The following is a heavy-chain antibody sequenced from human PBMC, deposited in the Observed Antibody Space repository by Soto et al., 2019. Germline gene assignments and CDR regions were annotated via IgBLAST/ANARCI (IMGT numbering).Heavy chain of an antibody. CDR3: ARAPPYVWRSYRVNYYYYGMDV. J-gene: IGHJ6*02. D-gene: IGHD3-16*02. CDR2: ISAYNGNT. V-gene: IGHV1-18*01. Sequence: ASVKVSCKASGYTFTSYGISWVRQAPGQGLEWMGWISAYNGNTNYAQKLQGRVTMTTDTSTSTAYMELRSLRSDDTAVYYCARAPPYVWRSYRVNYYYYGMDVWGQGTRVTFSS. CDR1: GYTFTSYG.